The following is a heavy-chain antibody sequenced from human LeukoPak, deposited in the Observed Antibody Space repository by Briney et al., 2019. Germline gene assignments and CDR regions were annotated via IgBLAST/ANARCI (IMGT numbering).Heavy chain of an antibody. CDR3: ARRAGAYSHPYDY. V-gene: IGHV3-7*03. CDR1: GFTFSNYW. J-gene: IGHJ4*02. D-gene: IGHD4/OR15-4a*01. CDR2: IKQDGSEK. Sequence: GGSLRLSCAASGFTFSNYWMTWVRQAPGKGLEWLANIKQDGSEKYYVDSVKGRFTISRDNSKNTLYLQMNSLRAEDTAVYYCARRAGAYSHPYDYWGQGTLVTVSS.